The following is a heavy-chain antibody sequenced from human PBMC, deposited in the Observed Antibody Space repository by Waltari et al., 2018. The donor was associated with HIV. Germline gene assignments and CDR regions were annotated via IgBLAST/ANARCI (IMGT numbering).Heavy chain of an antibody. CDR3: ARHKDDILWGYDAFDI. V-gene: IGHV4-31*03. D-gene: IGHD3-9*01. Sequence: QVQLQESGPGLVKPSQTLSLTCTVSGGSISSGGYYWSWIRQHPGKGLELIGYIYYSGSTYYNPSLKSRVTISVDTSKNQFSLKLSSVTAADTAVYYCARHKDDILWGYDAFDIWGQGTMVTVSS. CDR1: GGSISSGGYY. J-gene: IGHJ3*02. CDR2: IYYSGST.